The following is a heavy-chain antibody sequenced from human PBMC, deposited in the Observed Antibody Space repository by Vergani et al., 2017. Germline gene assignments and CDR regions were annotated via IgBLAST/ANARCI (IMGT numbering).Heavy chain of an antibody. CDR2: IKQDGSEK. D-gene: IGHD3-16*01. V-gene: IGHV3-7*03. CDR3: ARDRGDEYYDYVWGSSDYYYYGMDV. J-gene: IGHJ6*02. Sequence: EVQLVESGGGLVQPGGSLRLSCAASGFTFSSYWMSWVRQAPGKGLEWVANIKQDGSEKYYVDSGKGRVTISRDNAKNSLYLQMNSLRAEDTAVYYCARDRGDEYYDYVWGSSDYYYYGMDVWGQGTTVTVSS. CDR1: GFTFSSYW.